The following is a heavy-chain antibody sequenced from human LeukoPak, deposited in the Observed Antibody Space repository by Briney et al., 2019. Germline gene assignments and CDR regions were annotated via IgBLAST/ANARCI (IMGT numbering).Heavy chain of an antibody. CDR3: ARSRYGNTNTNYYMDV. V-gene: IGHV4-39*07. D-gene: IGHD2-2*01. CDR1: GGSISSSSYY. J-gene: IGHJ6*03. Sequence: SETLSLTCTVSGGSISSSSYYWGWIRQPPGKGLEWIVSIYYSGSTYYNPSPKSRVTISLDTSKNQFSLNLSSVTAADTAVYYCARSRYGNTNTNYYMDVWGKGTSVTVSS. CDR2: IYYSGST.